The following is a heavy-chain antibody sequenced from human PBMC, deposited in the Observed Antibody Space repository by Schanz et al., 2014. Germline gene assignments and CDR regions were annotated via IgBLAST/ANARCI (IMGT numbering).Heavy chain of an antibody. CDR3: VPMSIAAH. CDR1: GFTFSNHA. V-gene: IGHV3-20*04. CDR2: INWNGGST. Sequence: EVHLLESGGGLVQPGGSLRLSCAASGFTFSNHALSWVRQAPGKGLEWVSGINWNGGSTGYADSVKGRFTISRDNAKNSLYLQMNSLRAEDTALYYCVPMSIAAHWGQGTLVTVSS. D-gene: IGHD6-6*01. J-gene: IGHJ4*02.